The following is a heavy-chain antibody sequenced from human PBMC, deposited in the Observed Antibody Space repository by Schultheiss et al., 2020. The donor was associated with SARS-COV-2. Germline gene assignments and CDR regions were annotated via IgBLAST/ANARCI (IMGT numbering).Heavy chain of an antibody. J-gene: IGHJ6*04. CDR2: ISGSGGST. V-gene: IGHV3-23*01. Sequence: GGSLRLSCAASGFTFSSYAMSWVRQAPGKGLEWVSAISGSGGSTYYADSVKGRFTISRDNAKNSLYLQMNSLRAEDTAVYYCAREVYSSSSGGMDVWGKGTTVTVSS. D-gene: IGHD6-6*01. CDR3: AREVYSSSSGGMDV. CDR1: GFTFSSYA.